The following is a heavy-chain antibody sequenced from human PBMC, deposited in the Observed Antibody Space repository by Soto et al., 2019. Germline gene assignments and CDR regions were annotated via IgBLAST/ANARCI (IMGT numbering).Heavy chain of an antibody. CDR2: ISSSSSYI. J-gene: IGHJ6*02. Sequence: EVQLVESGGGLVKPGGSLRLSCAASGFTFSSYSMNWVRQAPGKGLGWVSSISSSSSYIYYADSVKGRFTISTDNAKNSLYRQMNILRAEDTAVYYCARGDRSGYYCRPSVVYQCYGMDVWGQGTTVTVSS. D-gene: IGHD3-3*01. CDR3: ARGDRSGYYCRPSVVYQCYGMDV. V-gene: IGHV3-21*01. CDR1: GFTFSSYS.